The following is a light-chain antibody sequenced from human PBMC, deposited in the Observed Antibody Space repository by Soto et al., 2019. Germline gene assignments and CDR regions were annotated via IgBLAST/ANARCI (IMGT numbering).Light chain of an antibody. CDR1: QSVSSN. Sequence: EIVMTQSPATLSVSPGERATLSCRASQSVSSNLAWYQQKPGQAPRLLIYGALTRATGIPARFSGSGSGTEFTLTITRLQSEDFALYYCQQFNHWPYTFGQGTKLEIK. CDR3: QQFNHWPYT. CDR2: GAL. J-gene: IGKJ2*01. V-gene: IGKV3-15*01.